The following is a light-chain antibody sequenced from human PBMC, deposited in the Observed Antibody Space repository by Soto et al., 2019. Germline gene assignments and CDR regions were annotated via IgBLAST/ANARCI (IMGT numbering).Light chain of an antibody. V-gene: IGLV2-8*01. CDR2: EVS. Sequence: QSALTQAPSASGSPGQSVTISCTGTSSDVGGYNYVSWYQQHPGKAPKLMIYEVSKRPSGVPDRFSGSKSGNTASLTVSGLQAEDEADYYCSSYAGSNNLFGGGTKLIVL. CDR3: SSYAGSNNL. J-gene: IGLJ2*01. CDR1: SSDVGGYNY.